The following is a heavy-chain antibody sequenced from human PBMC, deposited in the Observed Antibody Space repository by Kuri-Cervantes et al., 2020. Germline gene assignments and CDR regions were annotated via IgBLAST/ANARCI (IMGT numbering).Heavy chain of an antibody. V-gene: IGHV3-30*18. Sequence: GESLKISCAASGFTFSRGGMHWVRQAPGKGLEWVAVISPDGSDKYYADSLKGRFTISRDNSKNTLYLQVNSLRPEDTAVYFCVKGGGGSWYRGYWGQGTLVTVSS. D-gene: IGHD6-13*01. J-gene: IGHJ4*02. CDR2: ISPDGSDK. CDR1: GFTFSRGG. CDR3: VKGGGGSWYRGY.